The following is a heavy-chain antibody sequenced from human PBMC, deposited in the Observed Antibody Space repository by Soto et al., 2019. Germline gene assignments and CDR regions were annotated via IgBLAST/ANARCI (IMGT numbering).Heavy chain of an antibody. D-gene: IGHD3-16*01. J-gene: IGHJ6*02. Sequence: GGSLRLSCAASGFTVSSSYMSWVRQAPGKGLEWVSLIYSAGTTFYADSVKGRFTISRHNSKNTLYLQMNSLRAEDTAVYYCAREGAPYYYYGMDVWGQGTTVTVSS. V-gene: IGHV3-53*04. CDR2: IYSAGTT. CDR1: GFTVSSSY. CDR3: AREGAPYYYYGMDV.